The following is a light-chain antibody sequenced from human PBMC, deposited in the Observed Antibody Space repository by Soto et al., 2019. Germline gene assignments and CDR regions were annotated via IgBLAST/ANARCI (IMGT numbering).Light chain of an antibody. Sequence: DIVMTQSPDSLPVSLGERATINCKSSQSLLYSSNNKNYLAWYQQKPGQPPKLLIFWASTRESGVPDRFSGSGSGTDFTLTISRLQAEDVAVYYCLQHTNYPWTFGQGTKVEIK. V-gene: IGKV4-1*01. CDR3: LQHTNYPWT. J-gene: IGKJ1*01. CDR2: WAS. CDR1: QSLLYSSNNKNY.